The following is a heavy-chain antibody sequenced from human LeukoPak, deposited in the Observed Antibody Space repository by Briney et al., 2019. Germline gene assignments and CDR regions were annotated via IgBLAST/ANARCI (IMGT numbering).Heavy chain of an antibody. V-gene: IGHV3-11*03. CDR3: ATTARNSAWFKVIDY. CDR2: ISSSSSYT. Sequence: PGGSLRLSCAVSGFILSDYYMSWIRQAPGKGLEWVSYISSSSSYTNYADSVKGRFTISRDNVKNSLYLQMNSLRAEDTAVYYCATTARNSAWFKVIDYWGRGTLVTVSS. J-gene: IGHJ4*02. CDR1: GFILSDYY. D-gene: IGHD6-19*01.